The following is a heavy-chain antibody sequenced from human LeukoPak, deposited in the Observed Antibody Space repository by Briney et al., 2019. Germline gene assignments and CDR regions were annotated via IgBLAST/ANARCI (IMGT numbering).Heavy chain of an antibody. Sequence: GGSLRLSCAASGFTFSSYGMHWVRQAPGKGLEWVAVISYDGSNKYYADSVKGRFTISRDNSKNTLYLQMNSLRAEDTAVYYCAKEEGRCDTTSCAPFDYWGQGTLVTVSS. CDR1: GFTFSSYG. CDR3: AKEEGRCDTTSCAPFDY. D-gene: IGHD2-2*01. J-gene: IGHJ4*02. V-gene: IGHV3-30*18. CDR2: ISYDGSNK.